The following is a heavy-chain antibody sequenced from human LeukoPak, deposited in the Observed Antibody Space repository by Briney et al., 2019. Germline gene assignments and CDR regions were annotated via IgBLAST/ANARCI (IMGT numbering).Heavy chain of an antibody. J-gene: IGHJ4*02. CDR2: IYYSGST. D-gene: IGHD2-21*02. CDR1: GFSINTGYY. V-gene: IGHV4-59*08. CDR3: VSAYCGGDCYHSLLTN. Sequence: PSETLSLTCSVSGFSINTGYYWSWIRQHPGKGLEWIGYIYYSGSTNYNPSLKSRVTISVDTSKNQFSLKLSSVTAADTAVYYCVSAYCGGDCYHSLLTNWGQGILVTVSS.